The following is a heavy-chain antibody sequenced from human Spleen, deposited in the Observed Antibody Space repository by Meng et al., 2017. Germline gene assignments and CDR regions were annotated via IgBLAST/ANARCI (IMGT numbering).Heavy chain of an antibody. CDR3: AREILASPVAGMRNKLWYFDL. Sequence: GSLRLSCTVSGGSISSSSYYWGWIRQPPGKGLEWIGSIYYDGTTYYNPSLQSRVTKSGDTSKNQFSLKLSSVTAEDTAVYYCAREILASPVAGMRNKLWYFDLWGRGTLVTVSS. CDR2: IYYDGTT. V-gene: IGHV4-39*07. D-gene: IGHD6-13*01. CDR1: GGSISSSSYY. J-gene: IGHJ2*01.